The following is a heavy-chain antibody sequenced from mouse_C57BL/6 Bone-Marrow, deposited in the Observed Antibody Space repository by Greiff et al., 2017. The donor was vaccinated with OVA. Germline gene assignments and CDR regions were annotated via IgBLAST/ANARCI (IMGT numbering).Heavy chain of an antibody. D-gene: IGHD2-1*01. CDR3: ARLLSYYFDY. CDR1: GYSITSGYY. Sequence: ESGPGLVKPSQSLSLTCSVTGYSITSGYYWNWIRQFPGNKLEWMGYISYDGSNNYNPSLKNRISITRDTSKNQFFLKLNSVTTEDTATYYCARLLSYYFDYWGQGTTLTVSS. CDR2: ISYDGSN. J-gene: IGHJ2*01. V-gene: IGHV3-6*01.